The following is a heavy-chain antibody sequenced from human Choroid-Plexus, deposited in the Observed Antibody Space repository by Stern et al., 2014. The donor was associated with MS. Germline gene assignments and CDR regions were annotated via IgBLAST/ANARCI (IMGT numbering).Heavy chain of an antibody. V-gene: IGHV3-30*18. Sequence: VQLVESGGGVVQPGRPLRLSCAASGFSFSSFGMHWVRQAPGKGLEWVSLKSDDVRKVFAYSVKGRFAISRNNSKNTLYMQMNSLRAEDTAVYYCAKDRQYLTFFFDFWGQGSLVTLSS. CDR1: GFSFSSFG. D-gene: IGHD2/OR15-2a*01. CDR3: AKDRQYLTFFFDF. CDR2: KSDDVRK. J-gene: IGHJ4*02.